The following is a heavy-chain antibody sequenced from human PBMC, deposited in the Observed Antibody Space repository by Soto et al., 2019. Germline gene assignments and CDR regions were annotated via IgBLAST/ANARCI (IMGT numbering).Heavy chain of an antibody. Sequence: ASVKVSCKASGYTFTSYAMHWVRQAPGQRLEWMGWINAGNGNTKYSQKFQGRVTITRDTSASTAYMELSSLRSEDTAVYYCARSVVAATHYYYYGMDVWGQGTTVTVSS. CDR2: INAGNGNT. V-gene: IGHV1-3*01. CDR1: GYTFTSYA. D-gene: IGHD2-15*01. CDR3: ARSVVAATHYYYYGMDV. J-gene: IGHJ6*02.